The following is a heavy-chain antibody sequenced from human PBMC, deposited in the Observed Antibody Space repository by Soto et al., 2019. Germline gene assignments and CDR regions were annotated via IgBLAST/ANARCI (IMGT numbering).Heavy chain of an antibody. Sequence: ASVKVSCKASGYTFTSYDINWVRQATGQGLEWMGWMNPNSGNTGYAQKFQGRVTMTRNTSISTAYMELSSLRSEDMAVYYCASRARAITIFGVVILYYYYGMDVWGQGTTVTVSS. CDR1: GYTFTSYD. CDR3: ASRARAITIFGVVILYYYYGMDV. J-gene: IGHJ6*02. V-gene: IGHV1-8*01. D-gene: IGHD3-3*01. CDR2: MNPNSGNT.